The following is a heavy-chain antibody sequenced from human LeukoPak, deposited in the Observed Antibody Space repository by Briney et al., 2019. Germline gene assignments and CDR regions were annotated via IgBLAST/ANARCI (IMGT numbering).Heavy chain of an antibody. V-gene: IGHV3-30*02. CDR3: AKTIQTGDAFDY. CDR1: GFTFSSYG. D-gene: IGHD2-21*02. J-gene: IGHJ4*02. CDR2: IRYDGSNK. Sequence: GGSLRLSCAASGFTFSSYGMHWVRQAPGKGLEWVAFIRYDGSNKYYADSVKGRYTISRDNSKNTLYLQMNSLRAEDTAVYYCAKTIQTGDAFDYWGQGTLVTVSS.